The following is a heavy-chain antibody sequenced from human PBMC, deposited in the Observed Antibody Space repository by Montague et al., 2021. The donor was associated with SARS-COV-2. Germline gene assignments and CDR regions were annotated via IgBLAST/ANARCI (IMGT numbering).Heavy chain of an antibody. CDR3: ARGWFSPMLVVVIRGPFDY. Sequence: SETLSLTCTVSGGSISSSSYHWGWIRKPPGRGLEWIGTIYYSGSTYYNPSLKSRVTISVDTSKNQFSLKLSSVTAADTAVYYCARGWFSPMLVVVIRGPFDYWGQGALVTVSS. D-gene: IGHD3-22*01. V-gene: IGHV4-39*07. CDR2: IYYSGST. CDR1: GGSISSSSYH. J-gene: IGHJ4*02.